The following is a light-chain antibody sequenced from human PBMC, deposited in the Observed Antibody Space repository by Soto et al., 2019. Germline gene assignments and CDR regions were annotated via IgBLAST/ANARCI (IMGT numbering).Light chain of an antibody. CDR3: PTWGTGGDVV. J-gene: IGLJ2*01. V-gene: IGLV4-69*01. CDR1: SGHSTYA. CDR2: LNSDGRH. Sequence: QLVLTQSPSASASLGASVKLTCTLSSGHSTYAIAWHQQQPEKGPRYLMNLNSDGRHSKGDGIPDRFSGPSSGAERYLPISRLQSEDEGDYYCPTWGTGGDVVFGGGTKLTVL.